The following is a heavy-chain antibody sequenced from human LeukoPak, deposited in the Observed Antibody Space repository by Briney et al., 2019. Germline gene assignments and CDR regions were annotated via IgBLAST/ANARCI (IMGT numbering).Heavy chain of an antibody. V-gene: IGHV3-33*06. CDR2: IWSDATNE. CDR1: GFTFSHFG. Sequence: GGSLRLSCEASGFTFSHFGMHWVRQAPGKGLEWVSVIWSDATNEYYADSVKGRFTISRDNFKNTVSLQMNSLRAEDTAVYYCAQDAQRGFDYSISLEHWGQGSLVTVSS. CDR3: AQDAQRGFDYSISLEH. D-gene: IGHD4-11*01. J-gene: IGHJ1*01.